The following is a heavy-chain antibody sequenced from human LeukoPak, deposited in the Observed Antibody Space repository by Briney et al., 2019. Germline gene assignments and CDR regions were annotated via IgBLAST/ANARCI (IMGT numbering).Heavy chain of an antibody. CDR1: GFTFSSYA. CDR3: ASEDTAMVDY. CDR2: ISGSGGST. Sequence: PGGSLRLSCAASGFTFSSYAMSWVRQAPGKGLEWVSAISGSGGSTYYADSVKGRFTISRDNSKNTLYLQMNSLKTEDTAVYYCASEDTAMVDYWGQGTLVTVSS. V-gene: IGHV3-23*01. J-gene: IGHJ4*02. D-gene: IGHD5-18*01.